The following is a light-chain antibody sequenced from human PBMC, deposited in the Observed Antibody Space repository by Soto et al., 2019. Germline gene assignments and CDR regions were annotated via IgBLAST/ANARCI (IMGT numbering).Light chain of an antibody. CDR3: SSYTTYSTVA. J-gene: IGLJ2*01. Sequence: QSALTQPASVSGSPGQSITISCTGTTGDVGGYNYVSWYQQYPGKAPKLMIYDVSNRPSGVSSRFSGSKSGNTASLTISGLQAEDEADYYCSSYTTYSTVAFGGGTKLTVL. CDR1: TGDVGGYNY. V-gene: IGLV2-14*01. CDR2: DVS.